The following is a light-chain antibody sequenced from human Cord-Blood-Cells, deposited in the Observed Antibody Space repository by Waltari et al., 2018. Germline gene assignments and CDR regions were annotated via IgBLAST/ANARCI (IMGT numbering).Light chain of an antibody. J-gene: IGKJ1*01. CDR1: QSISSY. CDR3: QQSYSTPPT. Sequence: DIQMPQSPSSLSASVGDRVTITCRASQSISSYLNWYQQKPGKAPKLRIYAASSLQSGVPSRFSGSGSGTDFTLTISSLQPEDFATYYCQQSYSTPPTFGQGTKVEIK. V-gene: IGKV1-39*01. CDR2: AAS.